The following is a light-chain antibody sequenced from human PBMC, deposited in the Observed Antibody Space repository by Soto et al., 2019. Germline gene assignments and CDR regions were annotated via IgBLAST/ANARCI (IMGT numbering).Light chain of an antibody. CDR3: ISYTRGSTHV. Sequence: QSALTQPASASGSPGESITISCTGTNSDVAAYNFVSWYQQHPGKVPNLLIFDVSRRPSGVSDRFSGSKSGNTASLTISGLQSEDEGDYYCISYTRGSTHVFGSGTKLTVL. V-gene: IGLV2-14*03. CDR1: NSDVAAYNF. J-gene: IGLJ1*01. CDR2: DVS.